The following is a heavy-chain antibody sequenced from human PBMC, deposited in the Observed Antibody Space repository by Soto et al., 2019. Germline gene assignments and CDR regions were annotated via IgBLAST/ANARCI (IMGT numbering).Heavy chain of an antibody. Sequence: EVQLLESGGGLVRPGVSLRLSCGASRFNYNKYDMSWVRQSPGEGLEWVSGISCCGGTASYADSVKGRFTIARDDAKNTLYLDMNSLRVEDTAEYYCAKADGQQWLLPHLENWGRGTLVTVS. J-gene: IGHJ4*02. V-gene: IGHV3-23*01. CDR3: AKADGQQWLLPHLEN. D-gene: IGHD6-19*01. CDR2: ISCCGGTA. CDR1: RFNYNKYD.